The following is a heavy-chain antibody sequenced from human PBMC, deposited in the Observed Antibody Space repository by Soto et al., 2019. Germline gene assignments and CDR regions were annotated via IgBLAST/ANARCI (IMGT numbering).Heavy chain of an antibody. V-gene: IGHV3-53*02. CDR1: GFTVSSNY. Sequence: EVQLVETGGGLIQPGGSLRLSCAASGFTVSSNYMSWVRQAPGKGLEWVSVIYSGGSTYYADSVKGRFTISRDNSKNTRYLQMNSRRAEDTAVYYCARAYYYDSSGYQAYDYWGQGTLVTVSS. CDR3: ARAYYYDSSGYQAYDY. CDR2: IYSGGST. D-gene: IGHD3-22*01. J-gene: IGHJ4*02.